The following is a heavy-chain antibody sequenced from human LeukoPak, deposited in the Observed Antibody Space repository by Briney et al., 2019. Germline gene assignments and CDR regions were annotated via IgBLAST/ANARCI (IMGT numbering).Heavy chain of an antibody. J-gene: IGHJ4*02. CDR1: GYTFTGYY. CDR3: ARDGSYYDSSGCD. CDR2: INPNSGGT. V-gene: IGHV1-2*06. Sequence: ASVKVSCKASGYTFTGYYMHWVRQAPGQGLEWMGRINPNSGGTNYAQKFQGRVTMTRDTSISTAYMELSRLRSDDTAVYYCARDGSYYDSSGCDWGQGTLVTVSS. D-gene: IGHD3-22*01.